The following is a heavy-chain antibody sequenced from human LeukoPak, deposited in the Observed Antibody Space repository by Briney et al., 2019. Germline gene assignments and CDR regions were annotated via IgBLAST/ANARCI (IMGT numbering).Heavy chain of an antibody. Sequence: GGSLRLSCAASEFSVGSNYMTWVRQAPGKGLEWVSLIYSGGSTYYADSVKGRFTISRDNSKNTLYLQMNSLRAEDTAVYYCASGGEPVGSFDYWGQGTLVTVSS. CDR3: ASGGEPVGSFDY. CDR1: EFSVGSNY. D-gene: IGHD3-16*01. J-gene: IGHJ4*02. CDR2: IYSGGST. V-gene: IGHV3-66*01.